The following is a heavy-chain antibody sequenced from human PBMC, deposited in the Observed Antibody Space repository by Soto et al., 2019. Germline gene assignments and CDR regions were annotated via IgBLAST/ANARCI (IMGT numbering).Heavy chain of an antibody. CDR1: GFSLSSYW. V-gene: IGHV3-74*01. Sequence: PGGSLRLSCEASGFSLSSYWMHWVRQAPGKGLVWVSRINSDGSTTTYAESVEGRLTVSRDNAKNTMYLQMNSLRAEDAAVYYCVRDFPIIISHLGEELMVYAFDHWGQGALVTVSS. D-gene: IGHD2-8*01. J-gene: IGHJ4*02. CDR3: VRDFPIIISHLGEELMVYAFDH. CDR2: INSDGSTT.